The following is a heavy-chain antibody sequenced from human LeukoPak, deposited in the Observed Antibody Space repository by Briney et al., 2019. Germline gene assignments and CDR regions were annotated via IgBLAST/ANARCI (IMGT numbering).Heavy chain of an antibody. J-gene: IGHJ5*02. V-gene: IGHV3-53*01. CDR2: IFSST. CDR1: GFTVSSNS. Sequence: GGSLRLSCTVSGFTVSSNSMSWVRQAPGKGLEWVSFIFSSTHYSDSVKGRFTISRDNSKNTLYLQMNSLRAEDTAVYYCAKVPYYYDSSGPYNWFDPWGQGTLVTVSS. CDR3: AKVPYYYDSSGPYNWFDP. D-gene: IGHD3-22*01.